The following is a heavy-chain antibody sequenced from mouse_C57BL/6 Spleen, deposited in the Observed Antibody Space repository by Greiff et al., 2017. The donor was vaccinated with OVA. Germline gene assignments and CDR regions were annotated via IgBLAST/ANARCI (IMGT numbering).Heavy chain of an antibody. J-gene: IGHJ2*01. Sequence: QVQLQQPGAELVRPGSSVKLSCKASGYTFTSYWLDWVKQRPGQGLEWIGNINPSNGGTNYNEKFKSKATLTVDKSSSTAYMQLSSLTSEDSAVYYCARTVTGTGSYYFDYWGQGTTLTVSS. D-gene: IGHD4-1*01. CDR1: GYTFTSYW. CDR3: ARTVTGTGSYYFDY. V-gene: IGHV1-53*01. CDR2: INPSNGGT.